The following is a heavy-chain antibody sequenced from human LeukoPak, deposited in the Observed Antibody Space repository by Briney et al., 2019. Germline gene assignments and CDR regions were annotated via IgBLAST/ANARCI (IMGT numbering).Heavy chain of an antibody. CDR3: ARSLSGEAYYFDY. Sequence: GGSLRLSCAASGFTFGNYRMNWVRQTPGKGLEWVSSISSSSSYIYYTDSVKGRFTISRDNAKNSLYLQMNSLRAEDTAVYYCARSLSGEAYYFDYWGQGTLVTVSS. V-gene: IGHV3-21*01. D-gene: IGHD7-27*01. CDR1: GFTFGNYR. CDR2: ISSSSSYI. J-gene: IGHJ4*02.